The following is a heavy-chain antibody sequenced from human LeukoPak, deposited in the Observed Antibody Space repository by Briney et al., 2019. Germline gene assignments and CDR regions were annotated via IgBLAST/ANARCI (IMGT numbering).Heavy chain of an antibody. CDR2: INQDGSEK. Sequence: GGSLRLSCPASGFTFRSYWMAWVRQAPGKGLEWVANINQDGSEKFYVDSVKGRFTISRDNAKNSLYLQMNSLRAEDTAVYYCARDSSPLRGIDAFDTWGQGTMVTVSS. CDR1: GFTFRSYW. V-gene: IGHV3-7*05. D-gene: IGHD3-10*01. J-gene: IGHJ3*02. CDR3: ARDSSPLRGIDAFDT.